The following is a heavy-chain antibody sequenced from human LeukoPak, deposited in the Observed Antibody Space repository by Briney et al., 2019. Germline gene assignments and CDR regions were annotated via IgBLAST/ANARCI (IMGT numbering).Heavy chain of an antibody. D-gene: IGHD3-10*01. CDR3: ARGYGSGSYPYYYYYMDV. CDR1: GGSISNYH. V-gene: IGHV4-59*01. CDR2: IYYSGST. Sequence: SETLSLTCTVSGGSISNYHWGWIRQPPGKGLEWIGYIYYSGSTNDNPSLKSRVTISVDTSKNQFSLKLRSVTAADTAVYYCARGYGSGSYPYYYYYMDVWGKGTTVTISS. J-gene: IGHJ6*03.